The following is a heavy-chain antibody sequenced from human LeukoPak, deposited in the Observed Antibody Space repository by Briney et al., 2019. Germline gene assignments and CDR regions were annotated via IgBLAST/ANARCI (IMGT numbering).Heavy chain of an antibody. CDR3: ARGWYSSSWVDP. V-gene: IGHV4-34*01. J-gene: IGHJ5*02. CDR2: INHSGST. Sequence: KPSETLSLTCAVYGGSFSGYYWSWIRQPPGKGLEWIGEINHSGSTNYNPSLKSRVTISVDTSKNQFSLKLSSVTAADTAVYYCARGWYSSSWVDPWGQGTLVTVSS. CDR1: GGSFSGYY. D-gene: IGHD6-13*01.